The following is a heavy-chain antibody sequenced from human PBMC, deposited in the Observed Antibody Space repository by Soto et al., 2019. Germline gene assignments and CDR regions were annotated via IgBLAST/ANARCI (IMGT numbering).Heavy chain of an antibody. Sequence: GSLRLSCAASGFTFSSYAMSWVRQAPGKGLEWIGEINHSGSTNYNPSLKSRVTISVDTSKNQFSLKLSSVTAADTAVYYCARGKVAARPPNWFDPWGQGTLVTVSS. J-gene: IGHJ5*02. CDR2: INHSGST. CDR3: ARGKVAARPPNWFDP. D-gene: IGHD6-6*01. CDR1: GFTFSSYA. V-gene: IGHV4-34*01.